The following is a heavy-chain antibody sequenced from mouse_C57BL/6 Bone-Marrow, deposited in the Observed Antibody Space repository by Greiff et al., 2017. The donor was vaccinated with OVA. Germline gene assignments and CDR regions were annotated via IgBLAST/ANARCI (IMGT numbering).Heavy chain of an antibody. CDR1: GYTFTSYW. V-gene: IGHV1-72*01. D-gene: IGHD1-1*01. CDR3: ARCNYYGSSDGVYWYFDV. J-gene: IGHJ1*03. Sequence: VQLQQPGAELVKPGASVKLSCKASGYTFTSYWMHWVKQRPGRGLEWIGRIDPNSGGTKYNEKFKSKATLTVDKPSSTAYMQLSSLTSEDSAVYYCARCNYYGSSDGVYWYFDVWGTGTTVTVSS. CDR2: IDPNSGGT.